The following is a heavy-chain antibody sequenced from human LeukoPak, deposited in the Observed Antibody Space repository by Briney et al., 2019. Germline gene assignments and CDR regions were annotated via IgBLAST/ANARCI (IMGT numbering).Heavy chain of an antibody. Sequence: PGGSLRLSCAASGFIFDDYGMSWVRQAPGKGLEWVSSINWSGGSTGYAHSAKRRLTISRDKAKNSLYLQMSSLRAEDTALYYCARAARYSGYHFDYGSQGTLVTVSS. CDR1: GFIFDDYG. CDR2: INWSGGST. J-gene: IGHJ4*02. V-gene: IGHV3-20*04. D-gene: IGHD5-12*01. CDR3: ARAARYSGYHFDY.